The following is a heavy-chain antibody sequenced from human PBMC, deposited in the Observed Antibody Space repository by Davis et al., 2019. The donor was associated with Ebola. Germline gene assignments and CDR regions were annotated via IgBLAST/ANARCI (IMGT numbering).Heavy chain of an antibody. CDR3: ARGPRITMVQGVIRGYYYYYGMDV. V-gene: IGHV4-34*01. CDR1: GGSISSYY. Sequence: SETLSLTCTVSGGSISSYYWSWIRQPPGKGLEWIGEINHSGSTNYNPSLKRRVTISVDTSKNQFSLKLSSVTAADTAVYYCARGPRITMVQGVIRGYYYYYGMDVWGQGTTVTVSS. D-gene: IGHD3-10*01. CDR2: INHSGST. J-gene: IGHJ6*02.